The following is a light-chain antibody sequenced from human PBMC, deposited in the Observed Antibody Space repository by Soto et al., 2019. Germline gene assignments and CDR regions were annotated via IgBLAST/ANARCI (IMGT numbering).Light chain of an antibody. CDR3: SSYAGSNNLV. J-gene: IGLJ2*01. CDR1: SSEVGGYHY. Sequence: QSALTQPPSASGYPGQSVTISCTGTSSEVGGYHYVSWYQQHPGKAPKLMIHEVTKRPSGVPDRFSGSKSGNTASLTVSGLQGEDEADYYCSSYAGSNNLVFGGGTKLTVL. V-gene: IGLV2-8*01. CDR2: EVT.